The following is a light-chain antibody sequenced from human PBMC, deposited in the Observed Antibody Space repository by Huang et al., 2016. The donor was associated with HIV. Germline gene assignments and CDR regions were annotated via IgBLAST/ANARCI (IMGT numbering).Light chain of an antibody. J-gene: IGKJ2*01. Sequence: DIQMTQSPSSLSASVGDRVTITCRASQSISSYLNWYQQKPGKAPKLLIDAASSLQSGVPSRFSGSGSGTDFTLTISSLQPEDFATYYCQQSYSTLRTSGQGTKLEIK. V-gene: IGKV1-39*01. CDR2: AAS. CDR3: QQSYSTLRT. CDR1: QSISSY.